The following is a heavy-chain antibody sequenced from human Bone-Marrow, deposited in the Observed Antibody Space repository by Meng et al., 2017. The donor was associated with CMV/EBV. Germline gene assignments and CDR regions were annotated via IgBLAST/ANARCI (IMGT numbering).Heavy chain of an antibody. J-gene: IGHJ6*02. CDR1: GGSVSSGSYY. Sequence: GSLRLSCTVSGGSVSSGSYYWSWIRQPPGKGLEWIGSIYYSGSTYYNPSLKSRVTISVDTSKNQFSLKLSSVTAADTAVYYCARQYYYDSSGYYGGYYYGMDVWGQGTTVTVSS. CDR3: ARQYYYDSSGYYGGYYYGMDV. V-gene: IGHV4-39*01. CDR2: IYYSGST. D-gene: IGHD3-22*01.